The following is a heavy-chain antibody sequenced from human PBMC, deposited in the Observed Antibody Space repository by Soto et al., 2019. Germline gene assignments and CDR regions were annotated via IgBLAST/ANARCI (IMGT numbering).Heavy chain of an antibody. V-gene: IGHV4-38-2*01. J-gene: IGHJ4*02. Sequence: PSETLSLTCAVSGYSITNGYYWGWIRQPPGMGLEWIGSIYHSGSTSYNPSLRSRVTISVDTSKNQFSMKLTSVTAADTAVYYCARSFGSGGYQTSYCGQGTLVTVSS. CDR2: IYHSGST. D-gene: IGHD2-15*01. CDR3: ARSFGSGGYQTSY. CDR1: GYSITNGYY.